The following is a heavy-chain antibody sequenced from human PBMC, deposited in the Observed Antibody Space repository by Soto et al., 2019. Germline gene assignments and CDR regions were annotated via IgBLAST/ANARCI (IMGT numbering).Heavy chain of an antibody. Sequence: RASVKVSCKASGYTFTSYDINWVRQATGQGLEWMGWMNPNSGNTGYAQKFQGRVTMTRNTSISTAYMELSSLRSEDTAVYYCARSLAAPTGFDYWGQGTLVTVSS. CDR3: ARSLAAPTGFDY. CDR1: GYTFTSYD. J-gene: IGHJ4*02. V-gene: IGHV1-8*01. CDR2: MNPNSGNT. D-gene: IGHD6-6*01.